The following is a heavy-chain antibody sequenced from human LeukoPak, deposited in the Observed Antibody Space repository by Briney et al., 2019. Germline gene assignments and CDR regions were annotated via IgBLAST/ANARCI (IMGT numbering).Heavy chain of an antibody. V-gene: IGHV3-48*02. CDR1: GFSFTSYS. J-gene: IGHJ4*02. CDR2: IDKTSTNI. Sequence: GGSLSLSCTASGFSFTSYSLNWVRQAPGRGLEWVSYIDKTSTNIYYADSVKGRFTISRDNARNSLYLQMNSQGDEDTAMYYCARESYWGSSLKGFDSWGQGTLVTVSS. CDR3: ARESYWGSSLKGFDS. D-gene: IGHD7-27*01.